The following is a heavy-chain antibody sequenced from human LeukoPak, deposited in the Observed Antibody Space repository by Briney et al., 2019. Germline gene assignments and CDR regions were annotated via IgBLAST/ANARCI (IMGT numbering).Heavy chain of an antibody. CDR1: GYTFTGYY. Sequence: ASVKVSCKASGYTFTGYYMHWVRQAPGQGLEWMGWINPNTGGANYAQKFQARVTMTGDTTISTAYMELSRLTSDDTAVYYCASYPRYSSSPPFDYWGQGTLVTVSS. D-gene: IGHD6-6*01. V-gene: IGHV1-2*02. CDR3: ASYPRYSSSPPFDY. CDR2: INPNTGGA. J-gene: IGHJ4*02.